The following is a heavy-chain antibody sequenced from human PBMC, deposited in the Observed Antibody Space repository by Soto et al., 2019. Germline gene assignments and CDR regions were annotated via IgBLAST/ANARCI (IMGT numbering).Heavy chain of an antibody. CDR2: ISYGGSNQ. J-gene: IGHJ5*02. V-gene: IGHV3-30-3*01. CDR3: ARQGDSSSSDP. Sequence: QVQLVESGGGVVQPGRSLRLSCAASGFTFSTYAIHWVRQAPGKGLEWVGVISYGGSNQYYADSVKGRFIISGDNSKNTLYLQMNSLRAEDTAVYYCARQGDSSSSDPWGQGTLVTVSS. D-gene: IGHD6-6*01. CDR1: GFTFSTYA.